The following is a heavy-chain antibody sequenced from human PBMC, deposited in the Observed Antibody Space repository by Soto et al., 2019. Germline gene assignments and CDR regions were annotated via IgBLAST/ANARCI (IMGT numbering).Heavy chain of an antibody. CDR3: ARRPPKYYFDSSGYLVGFDI. Sequence: PSETLSLTCAVYGGSFSGYYWSWIRQPPGKGLEWIGEISHSGSDNYNPSLKSRVTISVDTSKNQFSLKLNSVTAADTAVYYCARRPPKYYFDSSGYLVGFDIWGQGTKVTVSS. CDR1: GGSFSGYY. J-gene: IGHJ3*02. CDR2: ISHSGSD. D-gene: IGHD3-22*01. V-gene: IGHV4-34*01.